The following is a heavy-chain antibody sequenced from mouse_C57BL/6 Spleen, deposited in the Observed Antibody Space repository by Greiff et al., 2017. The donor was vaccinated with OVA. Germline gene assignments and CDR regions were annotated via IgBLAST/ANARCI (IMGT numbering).Heavy chain of an antibody. CDR3: ARRDYMGAMDD. J-gene: IGHJ4*01. Sequence: VQGVESGPELVKPGASVKISCKASGYTFTDYYINWVKQRPGQGLEWIGWIFPGSGSTYYNEKFKGKATLTVDKSSSTAYMLLSSLTSEDSAVYVCARRDYMGAMDDWGKGTSVTVSS. CDR2: IFPGSGST. V-gene: IGHV1-75*01. CDR1: GYTFTDYY. D-gene: IGHD2-12*01.